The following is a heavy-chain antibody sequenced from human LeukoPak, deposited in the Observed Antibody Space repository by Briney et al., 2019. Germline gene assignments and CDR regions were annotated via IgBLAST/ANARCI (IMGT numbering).Heavy chain of an antibody. CDR2: ISYDGSNK. V-gene: IGHV3-30*18. D-gene: IGHD2-2*01. J-gene: IGHJ4*02. CDR1: GLTFSSYG. CDR3: AKDQVYCSSTSCSYYFDY. Sequence: GGSLRLSCAASGLTFSSYGMHWVRQAPGKGLEWVAVISYDGSNKYYADSVKGRFTISRDNSKNTLYLQMNSLRAEDTAVYYCAKDQVYCSSTSCSYYFDYWGQGTLVTVSS.